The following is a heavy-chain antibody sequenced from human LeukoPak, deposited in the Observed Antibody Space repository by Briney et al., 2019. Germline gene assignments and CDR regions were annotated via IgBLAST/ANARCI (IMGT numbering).Heavy chain of an antibody. J-gene: IGHJ4*02. CDR2: IIPIFGTA. V-gene: IGHV1-69*05. CDR3: ARDTPYYDSSGYPY. Sequence: SVKVSCKASGGTLSSYAISWVRQAPGQGLEWMGRIIPIFGTANYAQKFQGRVTITTDESTSTAYMELSSLRSEDTAVYYCARDTPYYDSSGYPYWGQGTLVTVSS. D-gene: IGHD3-22*01. CDR1: GGTLSSYA.